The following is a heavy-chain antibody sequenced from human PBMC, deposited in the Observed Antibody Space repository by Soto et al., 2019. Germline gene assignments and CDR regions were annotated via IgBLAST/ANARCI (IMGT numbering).Heavy chain of an antibody. V-gene: IGHV3-30-3*01. CDR2: ISDDGSSK. Sequence: QVQLVESGGGVVQPGRSLRLSCVASGFIFSSYAMHWVRQAPGKGLEWVAFISDDGSSKYYADSVKGRFTISRDNSKNTLYLQMNSLSAEDTAVYYCTRADLTVTLSVFDPWGQGTLVTVSS. CDR3: TRADLTVTLSVFDP. D-gene: IGHD4-17*01. J-gene: IGHJ5*02. CDR1: GFIFSSYA.